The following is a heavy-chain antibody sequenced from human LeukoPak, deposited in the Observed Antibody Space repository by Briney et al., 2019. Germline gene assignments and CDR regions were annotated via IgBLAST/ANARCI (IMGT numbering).Heavy chain of an antibody. Sequence: GASVEVSCKASGYTFTSYAMHWVRQAPGQRLEWMGWINAGNGNTKYSQKFQGRVTITRDTSASTAYMELSSLRSEDTAVYYCAREDDSSSSVYYYYGMDVWGQGTTVTVSS. CDR3: AREDDSSSSVYYYYGMDV. D-gene: IGHD6-6*01. CDR1: GYTFTSYA. J-gene: IGHJ6*02. V-gene: IGHV1-3*01. CDR2: INAGNGNT.